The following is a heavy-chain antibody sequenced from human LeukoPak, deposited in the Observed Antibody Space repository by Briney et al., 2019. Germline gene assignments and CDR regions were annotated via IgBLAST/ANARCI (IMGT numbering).Heavy chain of an antibody. CDR1: RGAFSSYA. D-gene: IGHD2-2*01. CDR3: ARDRGYCSSTSCYRWFDP. CDR2: IIPIFGTA. Sequence: SVKVSCKASRGAFSSYAISWVRQAPGQGLEWMGGIIPIFGTANYAQKFQGRVTITTDESTSTAYMELSSLRSEDTAVYYCARDRGYCSSTSCYRWFDPWGQGTLVTVSS. J-gene: IGHJ5*02. V-gene: IGHV1-69*05.